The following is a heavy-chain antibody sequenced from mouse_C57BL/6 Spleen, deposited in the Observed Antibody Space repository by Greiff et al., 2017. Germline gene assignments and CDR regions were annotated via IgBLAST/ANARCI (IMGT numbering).Heavy chain of an antibody. Sequence: VQLQQPGAELVKPGASVKLSCKASGYTFTSYWMHWVKQRPGQGLEWIGMIHPNSGSTNYNEKFKSKATLTVDKSSSTAYMQLSSLTSEDSAVYYCARAYGSRTYYFDYWGQGTTLTVSS. D-gene: IGHD1-1*01. CDR2: IHPNSGST. CDR3: ARAYGSRTYYFDY. V-gene: IGHV1-64*01. CDR1: GYTFTSYW. J-gene: IGHJ2*01.